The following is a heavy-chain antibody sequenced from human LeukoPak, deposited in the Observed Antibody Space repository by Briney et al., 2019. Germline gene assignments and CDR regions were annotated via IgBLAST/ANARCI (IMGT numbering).Heavy chain of an antibody. CDR3: ARGLYGGNSRYYYYGMDV. CDR1: GFTFSSYS. J-gene: IGHJ6*02. CDR2: ISSSSSYI. V-gene: IGHV3-21*01. Sequence: GGSLRLSCAASGFTFSSYSMNWVRQAPGKGLEWVSSISSSSSYIYYADSVKGRFTISRDNAKNSLYLQMNSLRAEDTAVYYCARGLYGGNSRYYYYGMDVWGQGTTVTVSS. D-gene: IGHD4-23*01.